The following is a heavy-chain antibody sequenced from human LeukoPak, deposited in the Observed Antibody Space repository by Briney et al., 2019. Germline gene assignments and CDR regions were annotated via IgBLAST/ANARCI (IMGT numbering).Heavy chain of an antibody. V-gene: IGHV1-69*04. CDR3: ARDLPRGAYYDSSGPFDY. J-gene: IGHJ4*02. D-gene: IGHD3-22*01. CDR1: GGTLSSYA. Sequence: SVKVSCKASGGTLSSYAISWVRQAPGQGLEWMGRIIPIFGIANYAQKFQGRVTVTADKSTSTAYMELSSLRSEDTAVYYCARDLPRGAYYDSSGPFDYWGQGTLVTVSS. CDR2: IIPIFGIA.